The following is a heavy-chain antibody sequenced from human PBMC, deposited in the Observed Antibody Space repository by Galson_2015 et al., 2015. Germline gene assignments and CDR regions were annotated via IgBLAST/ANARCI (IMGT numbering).Heavy chain of an antibody. J-gene: IGHJ4*02. CDR2: ISSSSSYT. V-gene: IGHV3-11*06. Sequence: SLRLSCAASGFTFSDYYMSWICQAPGKGLEWVSYISSSSSYTNYADSVKGRFTISRDNAKNSLYLQMNSLRAEDTAVYYCARDLGGYDYGGFDYWGQGTLVTVSS. D-gene: IGHD5-12*01. CDR3: ARDLGGYDYGGFDY. CDR1: GFTFSDYY.